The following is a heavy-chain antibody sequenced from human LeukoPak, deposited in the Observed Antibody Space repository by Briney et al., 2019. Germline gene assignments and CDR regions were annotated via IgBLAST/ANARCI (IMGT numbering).Heavy chain of an antibody. CDR2: IYTSGST. CDR3: ARNRKIAAAGGTDYDY. V-gene: IGHV4-4*07. CDR1: GGSISSYY. J-gene: IGHJ4*02. D-gene: IGHD6-13*01. Sequence: SETLSLTCTVSGGSISSYYWSWIRQPAGKGLEWIGRIYTSGSTNYNPSLKSRVTISVDTSKNQFSLKLSSVTAADTAVYYCARNRKIAAAGGTDYDYWGQGTLVTVSS.